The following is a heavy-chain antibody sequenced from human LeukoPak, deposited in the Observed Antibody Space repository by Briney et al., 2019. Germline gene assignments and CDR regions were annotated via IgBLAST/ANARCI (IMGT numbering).Heavy chain of an antibody. CDR3: ARWHTSGNNYYYDY. Sequence: GGSLRLSCAASGFTFSTYWMSRVRQAPGKGLEWVTNIRPDGSEKYYVDSVKGRLTVSRENAKNSLSLQMNSLRGEDTAVYYCARWHTSGNNYYYDYWGQGTLVTVSS. D-gene: IGHD3-22*01. CDR2: IRPDGSEK. V-gene: IGHV3-7*03. J-gene: IGHJ4*02. CDR1: GFTFSTYW.